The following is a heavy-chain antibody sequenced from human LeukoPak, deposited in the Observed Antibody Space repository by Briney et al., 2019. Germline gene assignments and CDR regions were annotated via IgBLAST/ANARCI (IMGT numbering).Heavy chain of an antibody. V-gene: IGHV3-23*01. D-gene: IGHD6-19*01. Sequence: SGGSLRLSCAASGLTFSSYAMSWVRQAPGKGLEWVSAISGSGGSTYYADSVKGRFTISRDNSKNTLYLQMNSLRAEDTAVYYCAKDLYSSGWFGDYYYYGMDVWGQGTTVTVSS. CDR2: ISGSGGST. CDR3: AKDLYSSGWFGDYYYYGMDV. J-gene: IGHJ6*02. CDR1: GLTFSSYA.